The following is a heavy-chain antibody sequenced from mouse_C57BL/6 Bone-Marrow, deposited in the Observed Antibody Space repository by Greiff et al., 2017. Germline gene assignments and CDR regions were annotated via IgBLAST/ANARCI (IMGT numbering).Heavy chain of an antibody. V-gene: IGHV1-59*01. CDR1: GYTFTSYW. Sequence: QVQLQQPGAELVRPGTSVKLSCKASGYTFTSYWMPWVKQRPGQGLEWIGVIDPSGSYTNYNQKFTGKATLNVDPSSSTAYMQLSSLISEDSAVYYGALYDSSLYYYAMDYWGQGTSVTVSS. CDR3: ALYDSSLYYYAMDY. CDR2: IDPSGSYT. J-gene: IGHJ4*01. D-gene: IGHD1-1*01.